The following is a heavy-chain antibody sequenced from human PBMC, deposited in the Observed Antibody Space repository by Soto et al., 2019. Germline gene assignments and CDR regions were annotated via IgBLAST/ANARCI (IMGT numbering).Heavy chain of an antibody. V-gene: IGHV4-30-2*06. CDR3: ARGSSSYYDYGMDV. CDR1: GDSISRGGYS. CDR2: IYDSGST. Sequence: SETLSLTCAVSGDSISRGGYSWTWIRQSPGKALEWIGNIYDSGSTSYNPSLKSRVTMSVDTSKNQFSLRLTSVTAADTAVYFCARGSSSYYDYGMDVWGQGTTVTVSS. D-gene: IGHD6-6*01. J-gene: IGHJ6*02.